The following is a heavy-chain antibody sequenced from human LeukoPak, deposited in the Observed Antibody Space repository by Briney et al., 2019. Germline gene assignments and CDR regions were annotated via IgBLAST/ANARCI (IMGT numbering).Heavy chain of an antibody. D-gene: IGHD3-22*01. V-gene: IGHV3-66*02. CDR3: ARVSFSGYYDGWFDP. J-gene: IGHJ5*02. CDR1: GFTVSSNY. Sequence: GGSLRLSCAASGFTVSSNYMSWVRQAPGKGLEWVSVIYSGGSTYYADSVKGRFTISRDNSKNTLYLQMNSLRAEDTAVYYCARVSFSGYYDGWFDPWGQGTLVTVSS. CDR2: IYSGGST.